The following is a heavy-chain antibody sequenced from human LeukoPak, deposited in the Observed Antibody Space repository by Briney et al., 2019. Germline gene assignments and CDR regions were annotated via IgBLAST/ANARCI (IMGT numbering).Heavy chain of an antibody. CDR1: GFTFDDYG. CDR2: INWNGGST. J-gene: IGHJ4*02. CDR3: ARGAEIYYYGSGNYYFDY. V-gene: IGHV3-20*04. Sequence: GGSLRLSCAASGFTFDDYGMSWVRQAPGKGLEWVSGINWNGGSTGYADSVKGRFTISRDNAKNSLYLQMNSLRAEDTAVYYCARGAEIYYYGSGNYYFDYWGQGTLVTVSS. D-gene: IGHD3-10*01.